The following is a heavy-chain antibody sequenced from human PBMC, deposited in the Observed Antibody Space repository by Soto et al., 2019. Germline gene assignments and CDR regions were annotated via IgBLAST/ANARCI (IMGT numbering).Heavy chain of an antibody. CDR2: ISYDGSNK. J-gene: IGHJ6*02. CDR3: TSGYSSGWYENYYYGMDV. CDR1: GFTFSSYG. Sequence: AGGSLRLSCAASGFTFSSYGMHWVRQAPGKGLEWVAVISYDGSNKYYADSVKGRFTISRDDSKNTAYLQMNSLKTEDTAVYYCTSGYSSGWYENYYYGMDVWGQGTTVTVSS. D-gene: IGHD6-19*01. V-gene: IGHV3-30*03.